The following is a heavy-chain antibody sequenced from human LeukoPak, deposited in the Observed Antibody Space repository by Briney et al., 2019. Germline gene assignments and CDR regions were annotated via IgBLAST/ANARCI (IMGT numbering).Heavy chain of an antibody. CDR1: GFSFSSYW. CDR3: ARVGTAEGTLEDY. CDR2: IKHDGSEK. D-gene: IGHD6-13*01. J-gene: IGHJ4*02. Sequence: PGGSLRPSCAASGFSFSSYWMSWVRQPPGKGLEWVANIKHDGSEKYYVDSVKGRFTISRDNAKNSLYLQMNSLRTEDTAMYYCARVGTAEGTLEDYWGQGTLVTVSS. V-gene: IGHV3-7*01.